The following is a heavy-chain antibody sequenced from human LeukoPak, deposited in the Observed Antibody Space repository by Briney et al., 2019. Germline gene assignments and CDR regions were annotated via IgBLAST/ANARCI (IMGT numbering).Heavy chain of an antibody. Sequence: GGSLRLSCAASGFTFSSYAMHWVRQAPGKGLEWVAVISYDGSNKYYADSVKGRFTISRDNSKNTLYLQMNSLRAEDTAVYYCARVSFTYDSSGYFDYWGQGTLVTVSS. D-gene: IGHD3-22*01. CDR2: ISYDGSNK. CDR3: ARVSFTYDSSGYFDY. CDR1: GFTFSSYA. V-gene: IGHV3-30-3*01. J-gene: IGHJ4*02.